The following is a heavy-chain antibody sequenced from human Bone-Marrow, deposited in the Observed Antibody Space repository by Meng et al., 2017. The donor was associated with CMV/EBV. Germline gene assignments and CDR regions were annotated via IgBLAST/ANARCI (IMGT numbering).Heavy chain of an antibody. Sequence: RQPTGKGLEWLESIYYSGSTYYNPSLKSHVTISVETSKNQFSLKLSSVTAADTAVYYCARHALPWGGRLLWFGELIVTSSTTPYYFDYWGQGTLVTVSS. CDR2: IYYSGST. J-gene: IGHJ4*02. V-gene: IGHV4-39*01. D-gene: IGHD3-10*01. CDR3: ARHALPWGGRLLWFGELIVTSSTTPYYFDY.